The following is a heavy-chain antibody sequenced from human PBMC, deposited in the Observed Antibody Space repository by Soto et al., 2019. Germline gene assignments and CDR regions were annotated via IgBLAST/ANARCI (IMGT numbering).Heavy chain of an antibody. CDR3: AASDEYYFDY. J-gene: IGHJ4*02. V-gene: IGHV1-2*02. CDR2: INPNSGGT. CDR1: GYTFTGYF. Sequence: ASVNVSCKASGYTFTGYFMHWVRQAPGQGLEWMGWINPNSGGTNYAQNVQGRVTMTRXXXXXXTXMXLXXXXSDDTAVYYCAASDEYYFDYWGQGTLVTVSS.